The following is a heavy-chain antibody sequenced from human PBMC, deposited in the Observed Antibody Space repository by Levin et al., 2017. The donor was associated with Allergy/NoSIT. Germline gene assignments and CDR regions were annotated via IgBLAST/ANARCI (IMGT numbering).Heavy chain of an antibody. CDR1: GFAFEDFA. D-gene: IGHD3-3*01. CDR2: VSWNSGTI. CDR3: TDGRYYDFWSGYFRY. J-gene: IGHJ4*02. Sequence: PGGSLRLSCEVSGFAFEDFAMHWVRQAPGKGLEWVAGVSWNSGTIAYADSVKGRFTISRDNAKDSLYLQMDSLRTEDTAFYYCTDGRYYDFWSGYFRYWSQGTLVTVSS. V-gene: IGHV3-9*01.